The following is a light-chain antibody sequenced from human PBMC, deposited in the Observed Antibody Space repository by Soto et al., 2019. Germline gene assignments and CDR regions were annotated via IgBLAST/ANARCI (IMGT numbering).Light chain of an antibody. CDR2: KAS. CDR1: QTISSW. V-gene: IGKV1-5*03. Sequence: DIQMTQSPSTLSGSVGDRVTITCRASQTISSWLDWYQQKPGKAPKLLIYKASTLKSGVPSRFRGSGSGTEFTLTISSLQPDDFATYYCQHYKSYSEAFGQGTKVELK. J-gene: IGKJ1*01. CDR3: QHYKSYSEA.